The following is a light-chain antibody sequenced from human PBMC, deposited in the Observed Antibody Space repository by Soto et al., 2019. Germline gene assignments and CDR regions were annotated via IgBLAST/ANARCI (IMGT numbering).Light chain of an antibody. Sequence: IVMTQSPATLAVSPGDRATLFCRASESVSVYLAWYQHKPGQAPKLLIYGASYRATGIPARFSGSGSGTEFTLAINSLQSEDFAVYYCQQYGSSPRTFGQGTKVDIK. CDR3: QQYGSSPRT. CDR2: GAS. CDR1: ESVSVY. V-gene: IGKV3-15*01. J-gene: IGKJ1*01.